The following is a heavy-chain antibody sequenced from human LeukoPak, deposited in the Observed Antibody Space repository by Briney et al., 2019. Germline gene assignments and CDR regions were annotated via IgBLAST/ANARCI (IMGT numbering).Heavy chain of an antibody. V-gene: IGHV4-31*03. CDR2: IHHSGSS. CDR1: GGSISSGSYY. CDR3: ANYGSGSYRFDP. D-gene: IGHD3-10*01. Sequence: PSETLSLTCTVSGGSISSGSYYWSWIRQHPGKGLEWIGYIHHSGSSYYNPSLKSRVIISVDTSKNQFSLKLNSVTAADTAVYYCANYGSGSYRFDPWGQGTLVTVS. J-gene: IGHJ5*02.